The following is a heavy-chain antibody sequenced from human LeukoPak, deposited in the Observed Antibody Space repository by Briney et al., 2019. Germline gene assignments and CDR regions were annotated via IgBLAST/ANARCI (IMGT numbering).Heavy chain of an antibody. CDR2: ISYDGSNK. D-gene: IGHD5-18*01. J-gene: IGHJ1*01. Sequence: GGSLRLSCAASGFTFSSYGMHWVRQAPGKGLEWVAVISYDGSNKYYADPVKGRFTISRDNSKNTLYLQMNSLRAEDTAVYYCAKGAASAEYFQHWGQGTLVTVSS. CDR1: GFTFSSYG. V-gene: IGHV3-30*18. CDR3: AKGAASAEYFQH.